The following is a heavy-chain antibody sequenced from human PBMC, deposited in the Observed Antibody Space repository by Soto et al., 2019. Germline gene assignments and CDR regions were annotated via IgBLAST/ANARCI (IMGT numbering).Heavy chain of an antibody. V-gene: IGHV5-10-1*01. CDR3: ATEPYYYGSGSYYPSPYYYYYGTDV. CDR2: IDPSDSYT. Sequence: GESLKISCKGSGYSFTSYWISWVRQMPGKGLEWMGRIDPSDSYTNYSPSFQGHVTISADKSISTAYLQWSSLKASDTAMYYCATEPYYYGSGSYYPSPYYYYYGTDVWGQGTTVTV. D-gene: IGHD3-10*01. CDR1: GYSFTSYW. J-gene: IGHJ6*02.